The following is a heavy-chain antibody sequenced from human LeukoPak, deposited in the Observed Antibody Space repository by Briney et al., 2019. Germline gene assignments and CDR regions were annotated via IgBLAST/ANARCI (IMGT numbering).Heavy chain of an antibody. D-gene: IGHD5-18*01. Sequence: ASVKVSCKASGYTFTGYYMHSVRQAPGQGLEWMGWINPNSGGTNYAQKFQGRVTMTRDTSISTAYMELSRLRSDDPAVHYCTREFLQPLTLRDYYYYYRDVWGKGTTVTVPS. CDR2: INPNSGGT. J-gene: IGHJ6*03. CDR3: TREFLQPLTLRDYYYYYRDV. V-gene: IGHV1-2*02. CDR1: GYTFTGYY.